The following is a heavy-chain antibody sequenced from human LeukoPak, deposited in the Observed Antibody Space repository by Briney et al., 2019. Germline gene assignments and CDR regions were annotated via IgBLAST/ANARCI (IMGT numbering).Heavy chain of an antibody. D-gene: IGHD3-10*01. J-gene: IGHJ5*02. V-gene: IGHV3-23*01. Sequence: GGSLRLSCAASGFAFSTYALSWVRQAPGKGLEWVSVISGNGGRIDYADSVKGRFTISRDNSKNALYLQMNSLRAEDTAVYYCANRGADYYGSGNWFDPWGQGTLVTVSS. CDR3: ANRGADYYGSGNWFDP. CDR2: ISGNGGRI. CDR1: GFAFSTYA.